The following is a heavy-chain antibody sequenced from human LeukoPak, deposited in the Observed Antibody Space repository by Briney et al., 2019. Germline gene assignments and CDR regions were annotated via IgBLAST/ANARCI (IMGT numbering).Heavy chain of an antibody. V-gene: IGHV3-9*01. D-gene: IGHD6-13*01. CDR1: GFTFSSYA. Sequence: GGSLRLSCAASGFTFSSYAMSWVRQAPGKGLEWVSAISWNSGSIGYADSVKGRFTISRDNAKNSLYLQMNSLRAEDTALYYCAKDSAAGTWEYYFDYWGQGTLVTVSS. CDR3: AKDSAAGTWEYYFDY. J-gene: IGHJ4*02. CDR2: ISWNSGSI.